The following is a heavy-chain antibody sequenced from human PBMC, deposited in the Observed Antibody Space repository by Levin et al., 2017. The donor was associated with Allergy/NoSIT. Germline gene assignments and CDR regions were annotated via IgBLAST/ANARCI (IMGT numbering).Heavy chain of an antibody. D-gene: IGHD3-22*01. CDR3: ARLGMIVVDGRGAFDI. J-gene: IGHJ3*02. Sequence: PGESLKISCKGSGYSFTSYWIGWVRQMPGKGLEWMGIIYPGDSDTRYSPSFQGQVTISADKSISTAYLQWSSLKASDTAMYYCARLGMIVVDGRGAFDIWGQGTMVTVSS. V-gene: IGHV5-51*01. CDR1: GYSFTSYW. CDR2: IYPGDSDT.